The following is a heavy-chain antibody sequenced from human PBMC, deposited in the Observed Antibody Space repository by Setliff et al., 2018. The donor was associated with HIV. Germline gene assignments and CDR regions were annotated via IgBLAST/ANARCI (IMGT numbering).Heavy chain of an antibody. CDR3: ARGKGVGGVIITGGLDV. J-gene: IGHJ6*04. V-gene: IGHV1-8*01. CDR1: AAFTNVD. Sequence: PGASVKVSCKASAAFTNVDIHWLRRATGQGLEWMGWMNPNSGVSGYGQKFQGRVTMTRDTSISTAYMELSSLTSEDTAVYYCARGKGVGGVIITGGLDVWGKGTTVTVSS. CDR2: MNPNSGVS. D-gene: IGHD3-10*01.